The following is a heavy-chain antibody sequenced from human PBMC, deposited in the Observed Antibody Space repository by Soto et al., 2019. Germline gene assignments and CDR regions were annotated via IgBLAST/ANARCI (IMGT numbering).Heavy chain of an antibody. CDR2: INHSGST. V-gene: IGHV4-34*01. Sequence: SETLSLTCAVYGGSFSGYYWSWIRQPPGKGLEWIGEINHSGSTNYNPSLKSRVTISVDTSKNQFSLKLSSVTAADTAVYYCARGPNDYVWGSYRYQSRRFDYWGQGTLVTVSS. D-gene: IGHD3-16*02. CDR1: GGSFSGYY. CDR3: ARGPNDYVWGSYRYQSRRFDY. J-gene: IGHJ4*02.